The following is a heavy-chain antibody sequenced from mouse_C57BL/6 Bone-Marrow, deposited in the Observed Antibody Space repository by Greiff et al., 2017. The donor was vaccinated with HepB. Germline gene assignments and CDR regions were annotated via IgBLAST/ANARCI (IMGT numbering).Heavy chain of an antibody. V-gene: IGHV1-84*01. J-gene: IGHJ4*01. CDR1: GYTFTDYY. Sequence: VHLVESGPELVKPGASVKISCKASGYTFTDYYINWVKQRPGQGLEWIGWIYPGSGNTKYNEKFKGKATLTVDTSSSTAYMQLSSLTSEDSAVYFCARGRSYYDYYYAMDYWGQGTSVTVSS. CDR3: ARGRSYYDYYYAMDY. CDR2: IYPGSGNT. D-gene: IGHD2-4*01.